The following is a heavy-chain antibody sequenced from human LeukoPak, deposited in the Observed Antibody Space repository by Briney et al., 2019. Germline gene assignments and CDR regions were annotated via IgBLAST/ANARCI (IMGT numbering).Heavy chain of an antibody. D-gene: IGHD6-19*01. V-gene: IGHV4-59*01. CDR1: GGSISSYY. J-gene: IGHJ4*02. CDR3: ARFIAVAGTAIFDY. Sequence: SETLSLTCTVSGGSISSYYWSWIRQPPGKGLEWIGYIYYSGSTNYNPSLKSRVTISVDTSKNQFSLKLSSVTAADTVVYYCARFIAVAGTAIFDYWGQGTLVTVSS. CDR2: IYYSGST.